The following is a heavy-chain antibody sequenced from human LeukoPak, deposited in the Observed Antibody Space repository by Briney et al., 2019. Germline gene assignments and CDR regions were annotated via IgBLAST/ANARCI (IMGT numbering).Heavy chain of an antibody. J-gene: IGHJ4*02. CDR3: AKVFEVRGARRPTDY. D-gene: IGHD3-10*01. CDR1: GFTFSDYG. Sequence: GGSLRLSCAASGFTFSDYGMHWVRQAPGKGLEGLALISYDGGNKFYADSVSDRFTISRDNSNTTLFLQMNSLRIEDTAVYYCAKVFEVRGARRPTDYWGQGTLVIVSS. V-gene: IGHV3-30*18. CDR2: ISYDGGNK.